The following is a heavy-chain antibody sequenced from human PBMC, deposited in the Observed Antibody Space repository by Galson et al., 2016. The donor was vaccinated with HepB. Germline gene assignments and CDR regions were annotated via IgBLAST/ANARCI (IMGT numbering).Heavy chain of an antibody. CDR3: AVRYSSIWYFQH. CDR2: ISSDGLTT. Sequence: SLRLSCAASGFTFRTYWMHWVRQSPGMGLVWVSRISSDGLTTTYADSVKGRFTISRDNGRNTLYLQMNSLGAEDTAIYYCAVRYSSIWYFQHWGRGTLVSVSS. D-gene: IGHD6-13*01. J-gene: IGHJ1*01. V-gene: IGHV3-74*03. CDR1: GFTFRTYW.